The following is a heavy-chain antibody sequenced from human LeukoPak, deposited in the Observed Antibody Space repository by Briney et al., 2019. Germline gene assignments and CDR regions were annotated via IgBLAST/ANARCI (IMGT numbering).Heavy chain of an antibody. CDR2: VFDNATT. J-gene: IGHJ5*02. CDR3: ARVVGIAANEDWFDP. D-gene: IGHD2-21*01. CDR1: GDSLSSSF. V-gene: IGHV4-4*07. Sequence: SETLSLTCSVSGDSLSSSFWAWIRQPAGRRLEWIGRVFDNATTQYNPSLESRVTMWIDTSRNQFSLNLRSVTAADTAVYYCARVVGIAANEDWFDPWGQGILVTVSS.